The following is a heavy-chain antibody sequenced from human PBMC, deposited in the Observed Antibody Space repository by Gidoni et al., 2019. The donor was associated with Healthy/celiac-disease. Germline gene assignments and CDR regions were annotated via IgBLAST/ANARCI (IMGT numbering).Heavy chain of an antibody. CDR2: TYYRSKWYN. CDR1: GDSVSSNSAS. V-gene: IGHV6-1*01. J-gene: IGHJ6*03. Sequence: QVQLQQSGPGLVKPSQTLSLTCSISGDSVSSNSASWNWIRQSPSRGLEWLGRTYYRSKWYNDDAVSVKSRITSNPDTSKNQFSLQLNSGTPEDTAVYYCARDALDTAIKSDYMDVWGKGTTVTVSS. CDR3: ARDALDTAIKSDYMDV. D-gene: IGHD5-18*01.